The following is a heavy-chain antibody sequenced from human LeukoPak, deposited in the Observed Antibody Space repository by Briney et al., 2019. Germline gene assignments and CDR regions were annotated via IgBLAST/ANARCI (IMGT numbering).Heavy chain of an antibody. CDR1: GDSMSSYY. CDR3: ARTVRWYYYGMDV. Sequence: SETLSLTCTVSGDSMSSYYWSWIRQPPGKGLEWIGYIYYSGSTNYNPSLKSRVTISVDTSKNQFSLKLSSVTAADTAVYYCARTVRWYYYGMDVWGQGTTVTVSS. V-gene: IGHV4-59*08. J-gene: IGHJ6*02. D-gene: IGHD5-24*01. CDR2: IYYSGST.